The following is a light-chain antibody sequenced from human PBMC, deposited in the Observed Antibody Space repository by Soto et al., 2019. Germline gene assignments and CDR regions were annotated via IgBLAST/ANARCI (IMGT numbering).Light chain of an antibody. Sequence: QSALTQPPSASGSPGQSVAISCTGTSSDVGGYNYVSWYQQLPGKAPKLMIYDVSTRPSGVPDRFSGSKSGNSASLTVSGLQAADEADYYCSSYAGTHTVFGTGTKLTVL. CDR3: SSYAGTHTV. CDR1: SSDVGGYNY. V-gene: IGLV2-8*01. J-gene: IGLJ1*01. CDR2: DVS.